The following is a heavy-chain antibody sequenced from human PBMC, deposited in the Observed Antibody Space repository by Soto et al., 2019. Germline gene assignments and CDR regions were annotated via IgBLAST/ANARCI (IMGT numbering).Heavy chain of an antibody. J-gene: IGHJ4*02. CDR2: IDPSDSQT. D-gene: IGHD3-22*01. Sequence: GESLKISCKGSGYSFAGYWITWVRQKPGKGLEWMGRIDPSDSQTYYSPSFRGHVTISVTKSITTVFLQWSSLGASDTAMYYCARQIYDSDTGPNFQYYFDSWGQGTPVTVSS. V-gene: IGHV5-10-1*01. CDR3: ARQIYDSDTGPNFQYYFDS. CDR1: GYSFAGYW.